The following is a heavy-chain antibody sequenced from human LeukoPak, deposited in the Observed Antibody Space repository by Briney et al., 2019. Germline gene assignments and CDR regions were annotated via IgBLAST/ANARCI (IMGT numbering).Heavy chain of an antibody. CDR1: GFTFTSSA. D-gene: IGHD5-18*01. V-gene: IGHV1-58*01. CDR3: AKDSYGSFDY. CDR2: IVVGSGNT. J-gene: IGHJ4*02. Sequence: SVKVSFQSSGFTFTSSAVHGVRPARGQRRAWIGWIVVGSGNTNYAQKFQERVTITRDMSASTAYMELSSLRSEDTAVYYCAKDSYGSFDYWGQGTLVTVSS.